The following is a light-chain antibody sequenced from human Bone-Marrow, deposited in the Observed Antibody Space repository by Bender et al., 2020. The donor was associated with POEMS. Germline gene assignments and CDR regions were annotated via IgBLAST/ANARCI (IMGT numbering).Light chain of an antibody. CDR1: GSGVGINNF. CDR2: DAT. Sequence: QSALTQPRSVSGSPGQSVTISCTGTGSGVGINNFVSWYQQHPGKAPKVIIYDATKRPSGVPDRFSASKSGFTASLTISGLQTEDEADYFCCSYAGNYTYVFGSGTTVTVL. CDR3: CSYAGNYTYV. V-gene: IGLV2-11*01. J-gene: IGLJ1*01.